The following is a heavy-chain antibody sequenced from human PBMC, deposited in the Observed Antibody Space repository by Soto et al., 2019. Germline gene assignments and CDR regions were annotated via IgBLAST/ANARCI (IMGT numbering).Heavy chain of an antibody. CDR1: GFTFSRYA. V-gene: IGHV3-48*01. J-gene: IGHJ4*02. CDR3: VIDRGYTGYDFAY. CDR2: INHDSGTI. D-gene: IGHD5-12*01. Sequence: EVQLVESGGGLVQPGGSLRLSCAASGFTFSRYAMNWVRQAPGKGLEWVSYINHDSGTIYYADSVKGRFTIYRDNANNLLSLQMHSLRAEDTAVYYCVIDRGYTGYDFAYWGQGTLVTVSS.